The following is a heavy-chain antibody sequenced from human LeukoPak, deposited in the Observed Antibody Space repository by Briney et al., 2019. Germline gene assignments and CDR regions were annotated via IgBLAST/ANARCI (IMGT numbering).Heavy chain of an antibody. J-gene: IGHJ3*02. Sequence: SGTLSLTCAVSGGSISSSNWWSWVRQPPGKGLEWIGEIYHSGSTNYNPSLKSRVTISVDKSRNQFSLKLSSVTAADTAVYYCARAGIAVARGAFDIWGQGTMVTVSS. CDR3: ARAGIAVARGAFDI. V-gene: IGHV4-4*02. CDR2: IYHSGST. CDR1: GGSISSSNW. D-gene: IGHD6-19*01.